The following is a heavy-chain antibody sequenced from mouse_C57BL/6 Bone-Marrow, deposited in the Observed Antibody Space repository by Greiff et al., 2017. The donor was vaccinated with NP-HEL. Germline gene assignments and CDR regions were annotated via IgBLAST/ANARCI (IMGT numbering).Heavy chain of an antibody. CDR3: ARDNRRGDYFDY. J-gene: IGHJ2*01. Sequence: EVHLVESEGGLVQPGSSMKLSCTASGFTFSDYYMAWVRQVPEKGLEWVANINYDGSSTYYLDSLKSRFIISRDNAKNILYLQMSSLKSEDTATYYCARDNRRGDYFDYWGQGTTLTVSS. CDR1: GFTFSDYY. D-gene: IGHD6-1*01. V-gene: IGHV5-16*01. CDR2: INYDGSST.